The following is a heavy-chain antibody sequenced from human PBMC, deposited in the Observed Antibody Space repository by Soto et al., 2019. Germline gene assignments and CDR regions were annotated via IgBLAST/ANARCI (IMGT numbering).Heavy chain of an antibody. CDR2: IYYSGST. J-gene: IGHJ3*02. CDR1: GGSISSYY. D-gene: IGHD3-16*02. Sequence: SETLSLTCTVSGGSISSYYWSWIRQPPGKGLEWIGYIYYSGSTNYNPSLKSRVTISVDTSKNQFSLKLSSVTAADTAVYYCARHRTYDYICGSYRYAAFDIWGQGTMVTVSS. CDR3: ARHRTYDYICGSYRYAAFDI. V-gene: IGHV4-59*08.